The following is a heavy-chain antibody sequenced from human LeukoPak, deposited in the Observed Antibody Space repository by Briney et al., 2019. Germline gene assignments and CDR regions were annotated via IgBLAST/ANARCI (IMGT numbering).Heavy chain of an antibody. CDR2: IFFSGST. V-gene: IGHV4-59*11. J-gene: IGHJ4*02. Sequence: SETLSLTCTASGVSFSSHFWTWIRQAPGKGLEWIGNIFFSGSTHYNPSLKSRVTMSIDTSKSQFSLKLNSLTAADTAVYYCASDRTGLYYFDQWGQGTLVTVSS. CDR1: GVSFSSHF. CDR3: ASDRTGLYYFDQ. D-gene: IGHD1-1*01.